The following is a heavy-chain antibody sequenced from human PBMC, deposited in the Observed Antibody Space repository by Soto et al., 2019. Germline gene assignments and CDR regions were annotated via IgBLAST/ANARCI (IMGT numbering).Heavy chain of an antibody. V-gene: IGHV1-69*02. Sequence: ASVKVSCKASGGTFSSYTISWVRQAPGQGLEWMGRIIPILGIANYAQKFQGRVTITADKSTGTAYMELSSLRSEDTAVYYCARSKSYCSGGSCYFDYWGQGTLVTVSS. CDR1: GGTFSSYT. J-gene: IGHJ4*02. D-gene: IGHD2-15*01. CDR2: IIPILGIA. CDR3: ARSKSYCSGGSCYFDY.